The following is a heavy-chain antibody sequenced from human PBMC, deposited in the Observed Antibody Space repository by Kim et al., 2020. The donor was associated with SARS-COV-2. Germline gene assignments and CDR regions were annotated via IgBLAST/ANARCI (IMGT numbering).Heavy chain of an antibody. CDR3: ARGFDP. J-gene: IGHJ5*02. CDR2: NYSGTP. V-gene: IGHV4-59*09. Sequence: NYSGTPTTNPSLTSPVTISVDTSKNQFSLKLSSVPAADTAVYYCARGFDPWGPGTLVTVSS.